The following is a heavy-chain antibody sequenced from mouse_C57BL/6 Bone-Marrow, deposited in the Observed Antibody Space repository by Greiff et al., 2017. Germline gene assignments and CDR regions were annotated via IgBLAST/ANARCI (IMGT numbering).Heavy chain of an antibody. J-gene: IGHJ3*01. D-gene: IGHD2-4*01. CDR1: GYTFTSYW. CDR2: INPSNGGT. CDR3: ARDDYDGAWFAY. Sequence: QVQLQQPGTELVKPGASVKLSCKASGYTFTSYWMHWVKQRPGQGLEWIGNINPSNGGTNYNEKFKSKATLTVDNTASTAYMQLSSLPSEDSAVYYCARDDYDGAWFAYWGQGTLVTVSA. V-gene: IGHV1-53*01.